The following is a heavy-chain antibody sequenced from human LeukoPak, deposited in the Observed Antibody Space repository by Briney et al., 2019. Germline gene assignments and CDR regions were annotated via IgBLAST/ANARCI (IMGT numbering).Heavy chain of an antibody. J-gene: IGHJ4*02. CDR1: GFTFDDYA. CDR2: ISWNSGSI. CDR3: AKLGGSGTYYFDY. D-gene: IGHD3-10*01. Sequence: GGSLRLSCAASGFTFDDYAMHWVRQAPGKGLEWVSGISWNSGSIGYADSVKGRFTISRDNAKNSLYLQMNSLRAEDTALYYCAKLGGSGTYYFDYWGQGTLVTVSS. V-gene: IGHV3-9*01.